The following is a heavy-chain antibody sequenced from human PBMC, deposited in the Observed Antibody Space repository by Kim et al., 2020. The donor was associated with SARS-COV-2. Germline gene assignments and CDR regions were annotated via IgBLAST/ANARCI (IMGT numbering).Heavy chain of an antibody. D-gene: IGHD4-17*01. Sequence: ASVKVSCKVSGYTLTELSMHWVRQAPGKGLEWMGGFDPEDGETIYAQKFQGRVTMTEDTSTDTTYMELSSLRSEGPAVYYCATRYGDYVLGVHFDYWGQRTLVTVSS. J-gene: IGHJ4*02. CDR2: FDPEDGET. CDR1: GYTLTELS. CDR3: ATRYGDYVLGVHFDY. V-gene: IGHV1-24*01.